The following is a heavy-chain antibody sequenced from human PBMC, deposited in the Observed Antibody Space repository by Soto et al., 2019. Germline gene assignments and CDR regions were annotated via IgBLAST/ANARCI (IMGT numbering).Heavy chain of an antibody. D-gene: IGHD2-21*01. CDR2: IYGAGTT. V-gene: IGHV3-53*01. CDR3: ARDLLDTFDI. Sequence: EVQLVESGGGLIQPGGSLRLSCAASGFTVSSNSMSWVRQAPGKGLEWVSVIYGAGTTYYIDSVKGRFTISRDNSKNTLYLQMNSLRAEDTAVYYCARDLLDTFDIWGQGTMVTVSS. J-gene: IGHJ3*02. CDR1: GFTVSSNS.